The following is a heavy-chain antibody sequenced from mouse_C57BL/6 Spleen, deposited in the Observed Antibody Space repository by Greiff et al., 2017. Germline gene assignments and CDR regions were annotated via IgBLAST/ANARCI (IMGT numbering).Heavy chain of an antibody. CDR3: ARGDYGYENYFDY. CDR1: GYSITSGYY. J-gene: IGHJ2*01. V-gene: IGHV3-6*01. Sequence: EVQRVESGPGLVKPSQSLSLTCSVTGYSITSGYYWNWIRQFPGNKLEWMGYISYDGSNNYNPSLKNRISITRDTSKNQFFLKLNSVTTEDTATYYCARGDYGYENYFDYWGQGTTLTVSS. D-gene: IGHD2-2*01. CDR2: ISYDGSN.